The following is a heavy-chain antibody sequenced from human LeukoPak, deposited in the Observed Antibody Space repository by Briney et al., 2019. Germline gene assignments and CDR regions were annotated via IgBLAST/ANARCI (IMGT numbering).Heavy chain of an antibody. CDR1: GFTFSSYS. Sequence: PGGSLRLSCATSGFTFSSYSMNWVRQAPGKGLEWVSSISSSSSYIYYADSVKGRFTISRDNAKNSLYLQVNSLRAEDTAVYYCARSDDYVWGSYRYPNYWGQGTLVTVSS. J-gene: IGHJ4*02. CDR3: ARSDDYVWGSYRYPNY. CDR2: ISSSSSYI. D-gene: IGHD3-16*02. V-gene: IGHV3-21*01.